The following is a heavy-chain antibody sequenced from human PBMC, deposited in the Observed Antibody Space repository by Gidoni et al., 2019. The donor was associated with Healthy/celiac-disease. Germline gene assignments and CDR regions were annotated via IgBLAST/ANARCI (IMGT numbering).Heavy chain of an antibody. Sequence: QVQLVESGGGVVQPGRSLRLSCAASGFTFSSYAMHWVRQAPGKGLEWVEVISYDGSNKYYADSVKGRFTISRDNSKNTLYLQMNSLRAEDTAVYYCARSSRGTLLVVVAASYYYYGMDVWGQGTTVTVSS. CDR1: GFTFSSYA. CDR2: ISYDGSNK. D-gene: IGHD2-15*01. J-gene: IGHJ6*02. CDR3: ARSSRGTLLVVVAASYYYYGMDV. V-gene: IGHV3-30-3*01.